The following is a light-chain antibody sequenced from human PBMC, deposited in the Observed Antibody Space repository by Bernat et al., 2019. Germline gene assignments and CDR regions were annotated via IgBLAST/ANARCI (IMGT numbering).Light chain of an antibody. J-gene: IGKJ2*01. Sequence: DVVMTQSPLSLPVTLGQPASISCRSSQSLVHSDGNNYLTWFQQRPGQSPRRLLYKVSNRDSGVPDRFSGSGSGTDFTLKISRVEAEDVGIYYCMQGTHRPYTFGQGTKLEIK. CDR2: KVS. CDR1: QSLVHSDGNNY. V-gene: IGKV2-30*02. CDR3: MQGTHRPYT.